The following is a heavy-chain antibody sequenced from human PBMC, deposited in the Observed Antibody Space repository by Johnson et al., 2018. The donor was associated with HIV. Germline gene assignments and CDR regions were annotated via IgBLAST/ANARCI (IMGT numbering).Heavy chain of an antibody. CDR3: ASRNRGGHYYYDSRTDAFDI. D-gene: IGHD3-22*01. CDR2: ISYDGSNK. CDR1: GFTFSSYA. V-gene: IGHV3-30*14. J-gene: IGHJ3*02. Sequence: QVQLVESGGGVVQPGRSLRLSCAASGFTFSSYAMHWVRQAPGKGLEWVAVISYDGSNKYYADSVKGRFTISRDNSKNTLYLEMNSRRGEDTALYYCASRNRGGHYYYDSRTDAFDIWGQGTMVTVSS.